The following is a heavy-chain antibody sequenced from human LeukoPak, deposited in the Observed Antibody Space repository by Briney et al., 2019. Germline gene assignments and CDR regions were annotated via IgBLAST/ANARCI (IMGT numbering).Heavy chain of an antibody. CDR1: EFAFSLYA. J-gene: IGHJ4*02. CDR3: ATRYAY. V-gene: IGHV3-64*01. D-gene: IGHD3-16*01. Sequence: PGGSLRLSCAASEFAFSLYAMNWVRQAPGKGLEYFSAISSNGSSTYYANSVKGRFTISRDNSKNTLYLQMGSLRAEDMAVYYCATRYAYWGQGTLVTVSS. CDR2: ISSNGSST.